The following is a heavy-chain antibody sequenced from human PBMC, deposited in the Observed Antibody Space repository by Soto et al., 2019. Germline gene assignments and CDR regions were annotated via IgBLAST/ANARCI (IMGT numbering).Heavy chain of an antibody. J-gene: IGHJ6*02. Sequence: QVQLVQSGAEVRKPGSSVTVSCKASGGTFSTYGITWVRQAPGQGLEWMGNIIPLIGTANYAQRFRGRVTIHADESTTTAYMELPSLRSEDTAVYYCARVVMTTVPASSYYGLDVWGQGTTVTVSS. V-gene: IGHV1-69*18. CDR3: ARVVMTTVPASSYYGLDV. CDR2: IIPLIGTA. D-gene: IGHD4-4*01. CDR1: GGTFSTYG.